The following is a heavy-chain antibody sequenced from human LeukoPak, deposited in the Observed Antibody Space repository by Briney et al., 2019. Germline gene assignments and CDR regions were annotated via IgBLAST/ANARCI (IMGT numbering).Heavy chain of an antibody. J-gene: IGHJ4*02. V-gene: IGHV1-18*01. CDR3: ARVGYDYVWGSYRPPSYFDY. Sequence: ASVKVSCKASGYTFTSYGISWVRQAPGQGLEWMGWISAYNGNTNYAQKLQGRVTMTTDTSTSTSYMELRSLRSDDTAVYYCARVGYDYVWGSYRPPSYFDYWGQGTLVTVSS. D-gene: IGHD3-16*02. CDR1: GYTFTSYG. CDR2: ISAYNGNT.